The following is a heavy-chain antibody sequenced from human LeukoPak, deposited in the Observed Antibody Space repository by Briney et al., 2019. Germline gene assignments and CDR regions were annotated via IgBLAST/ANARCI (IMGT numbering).Heavy chain of an antibody. CDR1: GYTFTSYD. CDR2: MNPNSGNT. Sequence: ASVKVSCKASGYTFTSYDINWVRQATGQGLEWMGWMNPNSGNTGYAQKFQGRVTMTRNTSISTAYMELSSLRSEDTALYYCARVRGESRGNGFDIWGQGTMVTVSS. V-gene: IGHV1-8*01. CDR3: ARVRGESRGNGFDI. J-gene: IGHJ3*02. D-gene: IGHD3-10*01.